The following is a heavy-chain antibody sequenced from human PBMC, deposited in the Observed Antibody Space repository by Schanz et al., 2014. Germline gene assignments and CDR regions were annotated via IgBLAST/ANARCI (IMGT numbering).Heavy chain of an antibody. V-gene: IGHV3-13*01. CDR3: ARGTDWNLHY. Sequence: VQMVESGGGVVQPGRSLRLSCAASGFAFSVYGMHWVRQGTGKGLEWVSTIGYLGDTYYPDSVKGRFTVSRDSGQNSLYLQMNSLRAGATAVYDCARGTDWNLHYWGQGALVTVSS. J-gene: IGHJ4*02. D-gene: IGHD1-1*01. CDR1: GFAFSVYG. CDR2: IGYLGDT.